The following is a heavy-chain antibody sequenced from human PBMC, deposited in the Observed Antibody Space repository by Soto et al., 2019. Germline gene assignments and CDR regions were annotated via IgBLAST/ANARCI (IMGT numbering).Heavy chain of an antibody. CDR3: ARCDSDPYYYYGMDV. Sequence: ASVKVSCKASGGXFSSYAISWVRQAPGQGLEWMGGIIPIFGTANYAQKFQGRVTITADESTSTAYMELSSLRSEDTAVYYCARCDSDPYYYYGMDVWGQGTTVTVSS. J-gene: IGHJ6*02. V-gene: IGHV1-69*13. CDR1: GGXFSSYA. CDR2: IIPIFGTA. D-gene: IGHD2-21*02.